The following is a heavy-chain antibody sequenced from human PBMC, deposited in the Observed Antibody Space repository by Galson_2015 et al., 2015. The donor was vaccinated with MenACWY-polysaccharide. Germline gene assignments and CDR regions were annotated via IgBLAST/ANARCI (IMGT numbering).Heavy chain of an antibody. V-gene: IGHV3-30*18. CDR3: AKTYSSNWYSNDY. Sequence: VAFTSYDGSNKYYADSVKGRFTISRDNSKNTLYLQMNSLRTEDTAVYYCAKTYSSNWYSNDYWGQGTLVTVSS. J-gene: IGHJ4*02. D-gene: IGHD6-13*01. CDR2: TSYDGSNK.